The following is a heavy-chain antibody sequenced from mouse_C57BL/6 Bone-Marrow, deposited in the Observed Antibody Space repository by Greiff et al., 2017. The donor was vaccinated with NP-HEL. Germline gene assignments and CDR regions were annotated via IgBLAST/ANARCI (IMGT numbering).Heavy chain of an antibody. D-gene: IGHD1-1*02. CDR3: ARCETYYDLDY. J-gene: IGHJ2*01. Sequence: VKLVESGAELMKPGASVKLSCKATCYTFTGYWIEWVKQSPGHGLEWIGEILPGSGSTNYNEKFNGKATFTADTSSTTAYMQLSSLTTEDSAIYYCARCETYYDLDYWGQGTTLTVSS. CDR1: CYTFTGYW. V-gene: IGHV1-9*01. CDR2: ILPGSGST.